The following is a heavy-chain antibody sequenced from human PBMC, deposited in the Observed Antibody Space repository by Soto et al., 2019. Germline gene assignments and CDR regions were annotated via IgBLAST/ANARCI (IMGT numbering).Heavy chain of an antibody. J-gene: IGHJ6*02. V-gene: IGHV1-69*01. CDR2: IIPIFGTA. Sequence: QVQLVQSGAEVKKPGSSVKVSCKASGGTFSSYAISWVRQAPGQGLEWMGGIIPIFGTANYAQKFQGRVTITADESTSTAYMELRSLRSEDTAVYYCARAHPPMVRGVIIESSYYYGMDVWGQGTTVTVSS. D-gene: IGHD3-10*01. CDR3: ARAHPPMVRGVIIESSYYYGMDV. CDR1: GGTFSSYA.